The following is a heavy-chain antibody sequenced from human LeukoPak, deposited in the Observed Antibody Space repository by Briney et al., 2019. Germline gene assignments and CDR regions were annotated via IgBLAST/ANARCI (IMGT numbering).Heavy chain of an antibody. V-gene: IGHV3-21*01. D-gene: IGHD3-3*01. CDR2: ISSSSSYI. Sequence: GGSLRLSCAACGFTFSSYSMNWVRQAPGKGLEWVSSISSSSSYIYYADSVKGRFTISRDNAKNSLYLQMNSLRAEDTAVYYCARVDTSYYDFWSAYYYYYGMDVWGQGTTVTVSS. J-gene: IGHJ6*02. CDR1: GFTFSSYS. CDR3: ARVDTSYYDFWSAYYYYYGMDV.